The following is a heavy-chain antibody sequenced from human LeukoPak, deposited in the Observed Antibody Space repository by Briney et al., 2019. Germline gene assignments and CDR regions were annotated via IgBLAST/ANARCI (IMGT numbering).Heavy chain of an antibody. CDR3: ARGPYTDY. CDR1: GFTFSSYS. J-gene: IGHJ4*02. V-gene: IGHV3-21*01. Sequence: GGSLRLSCAASGFTFSSYSMNWVRQAPGKGLEWVSSISSSSSNIYYADSLKGRFTISRDNAKNSLYLQMNSLRAEDTAVYYCARGPYTDYWGQGTLVTVSS. CDR2: ISSSSSNI. D-gene: IGHD2-2*02.